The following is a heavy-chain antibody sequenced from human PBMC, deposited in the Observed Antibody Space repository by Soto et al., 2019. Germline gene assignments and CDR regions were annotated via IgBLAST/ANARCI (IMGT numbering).Heavy chain of an antibody. Sequence: QVQLVESGGGVVQPGRSLRLSCAASGFTFRNYAIHWVRQAPGKGLEWVAVISRDGTNKYYVDSVKGRFTISRDNSRDTVFLKMKCLRDEVLALFYWARSRSGAVADPFDSWGQGTLVPVSS. D-gene: IGHD3-10*01. J-gene: IGHJ4*02. CDR3: ARSRSGAVADPFDS. CDR1: GFTFRNYA. V-gene: IGHV3-30*04. CDR2: ISRDGTNK.